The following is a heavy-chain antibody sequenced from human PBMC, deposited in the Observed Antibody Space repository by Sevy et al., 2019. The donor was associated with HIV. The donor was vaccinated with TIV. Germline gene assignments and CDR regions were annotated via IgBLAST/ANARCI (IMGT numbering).Heavy chain of an antibody. CDR1: GGSLSGYY. Sequence: SETLSLTCSVYGGSLSGYYWSWIRQSPGRGLEWIGEVHHSGSTNYNPSFKSRVTMSVDTSKNQFSLNLSSVTAADAAVNYCARIQQVVNYYNYYGLDVWGQGTTVTVSS. J-gene: IGHJ6*02. D-gene: IGHD6-13*01. CDR3: ARIQQVVNYYNYYGLDV. V-gene: IGHV4-34*01. CDR2: VHHSGST.